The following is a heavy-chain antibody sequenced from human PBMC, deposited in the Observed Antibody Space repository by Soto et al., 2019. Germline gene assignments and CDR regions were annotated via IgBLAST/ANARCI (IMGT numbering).Heavy chain of an antibody. Sequence: SETLSLTCNVSGGSISSSRSYWAWIRQPPGKGLEWIGYIYYSGSTYYNPSLKSRVTISVDTSKNQFSLKLSSVTAADTAVYYCARVSPTIIYFDYWGQGTLVTVSS. CDR1: GGSISSSRSY. CDR2: IYYSGST. D-gene: IGHD3-10*01. CDR3: ARVSPTIIYFDY. V-gene: IGHV4-31*03. J-gene: IGHJ4*02.